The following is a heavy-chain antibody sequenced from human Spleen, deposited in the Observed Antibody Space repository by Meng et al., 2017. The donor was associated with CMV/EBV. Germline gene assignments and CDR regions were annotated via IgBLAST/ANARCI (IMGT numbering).Heavy chain of an antibody. J-gene: IGHJ4*02. CDR2: ISYDGSNK. D-gene: IGHD3-3*01. Sequence: GESLKISCAASGFTFSSYAMHWVRQAPGKGLEWVAVISYDGSNKYYADSVKGRFTISRDNSKNTLYLQMNSLRAEDTAVYYCAKVDYDFWSGPADYWGQGTLVTVSS. V-gene: IGHV3-30*04. CDR1: GFTFSSYA. CDR3: AKVDYDFWSGPADY.